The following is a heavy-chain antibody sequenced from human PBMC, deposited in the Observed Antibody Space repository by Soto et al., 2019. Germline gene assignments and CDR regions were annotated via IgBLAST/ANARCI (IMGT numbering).Heavy chain of an antibody. D-gene: IGHD2-15*01. CDR3: ARMVAARNWFDP. V-gene: IGHV1-69*13. Sequence: ASVKVSCKASGGTFSSYAISWVRQAPGQGLEWMGGIIPIFGTANYAQKFQGRVTITADESTSTAYMELSSLRSEDTAVYYCARMVAARNWFDPWGQGTLVTVSS. J-gene: IGHJ5*02. CDR2: IIPIFGTA. CDR1: GGTFSSYA.